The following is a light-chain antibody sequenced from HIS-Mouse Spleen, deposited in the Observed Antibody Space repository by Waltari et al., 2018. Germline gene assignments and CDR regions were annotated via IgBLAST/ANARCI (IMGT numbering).Light chain of an antibody. V-gene: IGKV2-28*01. Sequence: DIVMTQSPFSLPVTPGEPASISCRSSKSLLHSNGYNYLDWYLQKPGQSPQLLIYLGSNRASGVPDRFSGSGSGTDFTLKISRVEAEDVGVYYCMQALQTPFTFGPGTKVDIK. CDR1: KSLLHSNGYNY. CDR2: LGS. J-gene: IGKJ3*01. CDR3: MQALQTPFT.